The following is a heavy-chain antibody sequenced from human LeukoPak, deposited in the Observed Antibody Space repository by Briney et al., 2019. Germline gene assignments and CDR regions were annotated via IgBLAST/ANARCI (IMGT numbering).Heavy chain of an antibody. CDR2: IYYSGST. CDR1: GGSSSSAAYY. V-gene: IGHV4-31*03. CDR3: ARVPFLL. D-gene: IGHD2/OR15-2a*01. Sequence: SETWSLTCTPPGGSSSSAAYYGSWIRQHPGKGLEWIGYIYYSGSTYYNPSLKSRVTIQVDTSKNRFALKLSSVTAADTAVYYCARVPFLLWGRGPLVTVSS. J-gene: IGHJ4*02.